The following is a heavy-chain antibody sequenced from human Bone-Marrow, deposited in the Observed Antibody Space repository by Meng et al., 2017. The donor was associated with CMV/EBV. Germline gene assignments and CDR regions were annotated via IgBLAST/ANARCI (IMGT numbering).Heavy chain of an antibody. CDR2: INSDGSST. Sequence: GESLKISCAASGFTFSSYWMHWVRQAPGKGLVWVSRINSDGSSTSYADSVKGRFTISRDNAKNSLYLQMNSLRAEDTAVYYCARGTYCTNGVCPLRWFDPWGQGTLVTVSS. CDR1: GFTFSSYW. V-gene: IGHV3-74*01. D-gene: IGHD2-8*01. J-gene: IGHJ5*02. CDR3: ARGTYCTNGVCPLRWFDP.